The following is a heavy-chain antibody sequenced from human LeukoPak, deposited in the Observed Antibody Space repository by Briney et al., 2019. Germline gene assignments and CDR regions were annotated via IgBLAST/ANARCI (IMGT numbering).Heavy chain of an antibody. CDR2: FDPADGEK. J-gene: IGHJ6*03. V-gene: IGHV1-24*01. D-gene: IGHD6-19*01. CDR1: GYTLSELS. Sequence: ASVKVSCRVSGYTLSELSMHWVRQIPGKGLEWMGGFDPADGEKIYAQELQDRVNMGEDRSTDTAYLELTSLRSEDTGVYYCATGSEQWLEASHYFFYYMDVWGKGTTVTVSS. CDR3: ATGSEQWLEASHYFFYYMDV.